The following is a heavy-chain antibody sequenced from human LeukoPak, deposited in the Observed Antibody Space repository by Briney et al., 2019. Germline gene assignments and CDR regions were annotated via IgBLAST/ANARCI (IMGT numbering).Heavy chain of an antibody. J-gene: IGHJ3*02. V-gene: IGHV4-61*08. Sequence: SETLSLTCTVSGGSINSDDYYWSWIRQPPGKGLEWIGYIYNSGSTNYNSSLKSRVTISADTSKNQFSLKLSSVTAADTAVYYCARARGATIFQSAFDIWGQGTMVTVSS. CDR2: IYNSGST. D-gene: IGHD5-24*01. CDR3: ARARGATIFQSAFDI. CDR1: GGSINSDDYY.